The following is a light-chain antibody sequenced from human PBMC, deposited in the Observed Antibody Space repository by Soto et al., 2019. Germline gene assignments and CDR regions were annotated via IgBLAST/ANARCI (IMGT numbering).Light chain of an antibody. Sequence: QSALTQPASVSGSPGQSITISCTGTSSDVGGYDHVSRYQQHPGRAPKLMIYDVSNRPSGVSNRFSGSKSGNTASLTISGLQAEDEADYYCSSYTSSNTLVFGGGTKVTVL. J-gene: IGLJ2*01. CDR1: SSDVGGYDH. V-gene: IGLV2-14*01. CDR2: DVS. CDR3: SSYTSSNTLV.